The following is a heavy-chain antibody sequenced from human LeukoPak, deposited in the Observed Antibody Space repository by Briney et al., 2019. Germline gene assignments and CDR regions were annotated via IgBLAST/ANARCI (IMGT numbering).Heavy chain of an antibody. CDR1: GGSISSYY. Sequence: SETLSLTCTVSGGSISSYYWSWIRQPAGKGLEWIGRIYTSGSTNYNPSLKSRVTMSVDTSKNQFSLKLSSVTAADTAVYYCAREVGAGVPAAIWQQHYYYYYMDVWGKGTTVTISS. V-gene: IGHV4-4*07. D-gene: IGHD2-2*01. J-gene: IGHJ6*03. CDR3: AREVGAGVPAAIWQQHYYYYYMDV. CDR2: IYTSGST.